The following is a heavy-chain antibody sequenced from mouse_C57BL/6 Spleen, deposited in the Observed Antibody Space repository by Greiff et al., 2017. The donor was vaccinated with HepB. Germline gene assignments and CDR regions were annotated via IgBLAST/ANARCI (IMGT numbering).Heavy chain of an antibody. CDR1: GYTFTSYG. V-gene: IGHV1-81*01. CDR2: IYPRSGNT. J-gene: IGHJ3*01. Sequence: QVQLQQSGAELARPGASVKLSCKASGYTFTSYGISWVKQRTGQGLEWIGEIYPRSGNTYYNEKFKGKATLTADKSSSTAYMELRSLTSEDSAVYFCAREAQATLAYWGQGTLVTVSA. D-gene: IGHD3-2*02. CDR3: AREAQATLAY.